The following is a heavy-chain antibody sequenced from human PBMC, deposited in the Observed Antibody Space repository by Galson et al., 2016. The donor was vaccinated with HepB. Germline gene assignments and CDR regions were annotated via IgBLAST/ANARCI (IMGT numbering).Heavy chain of an antibody. J-gene: IGHJ4*01. CDR3: ARALSRDMVRGVIDPFDS. Sequence: SGGSFSSYGISWVRQAPGQGLEWMGGIIPVFGTTNYAQKFQGRVTITADESTNTAYMELRSLRSDDPAVYFCARALSRDMVRGVIDPFDSWGQGTLVTVSS. D-gene: IGHD3-10*01. CDR1: GGSFSSYG. V-gene: IGHV1-69*01. CDR2: IIPVFGTT.